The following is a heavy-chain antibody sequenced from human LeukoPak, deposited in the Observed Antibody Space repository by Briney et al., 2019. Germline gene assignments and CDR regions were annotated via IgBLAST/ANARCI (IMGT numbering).Heavy chain of an antibody. V-gene: IGHV1-2*02. J-gene: IGHJ3*02. CDR1: GYTFTGYY. Sequence: ASVKVSCKASGYTFTGYYMYLMRQAPGQGLEWMGWINPNSSGTNYAQKFQGRVTMTRDTSISTAYMELGRLRSDDTAVYYCARADSTDAFDIWGQGRMVTVSS. CDR2: INPNSSGT. CDR3: ARADSTDAFDI.